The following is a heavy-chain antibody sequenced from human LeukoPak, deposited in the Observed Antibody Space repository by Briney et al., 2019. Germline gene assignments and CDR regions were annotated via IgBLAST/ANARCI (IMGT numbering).Heavy chain of an antibody. CDR1: GFTFGSYW. CDR3: ARGGASYDTLTGYSYNWFDP. V-gene: IGHV3-74*01. CDR2: INSDGSST. D-gene: IGHD3-9*01. J-gene: IGHJ5*02. Sequence: GGSLRLSCAASGFTFGSYWMHWVRQAPGKGLVWVSRINSDGSSTSYADSVKGRFTISRDNAKNTLYLQMNSLRAEDTAVFYCARGGASYDTLTGYSYNWFDPWGQGTLVTVSS.